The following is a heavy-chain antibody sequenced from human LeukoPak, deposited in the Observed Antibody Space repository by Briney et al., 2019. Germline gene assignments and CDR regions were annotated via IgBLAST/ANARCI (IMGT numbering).Heavy chain of an antibody. J-gene: IGHJ4*02. Sequence: GGSLRLSCAASGFTFSSYAMSWVRQAPGRGLEWVSVISDSGVDTSYADSGKGRFTISRDNSKNTLYLQMNSLRAEDTAVYYCAKQITIFGVVIGLDYWGQGTLVTVSS. CDR2: ISDSGVDT. CDR1: GFTFSSYA. D-gene: IGHD3-3*01. CDR3: AKQITIFGVVIGLDY. V-gene: IGHV3-23*01.